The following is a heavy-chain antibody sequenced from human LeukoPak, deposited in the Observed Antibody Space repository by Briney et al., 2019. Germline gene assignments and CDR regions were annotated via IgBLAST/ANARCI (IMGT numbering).Heavy chain of an antibody. CDR2: IYTSGST. V-gene: IGHV4-4*07. J-gene: IGHJ4*02. D-gene: IGHD2-2*02. CDR3: ARSWGRLGYCSSTSCYTFDY. CDR1: GGSISSYY. Sequence: SETLSLTCTVSGGSISSYYWSWIRQPAGKGLEWIGRIYTSGSTNYNPSLKSRVTMSVDTSKNQFSLKLSSVTAADTAVYYCARSWGRLGYCSSTSCYTFDYWGQGTLVTVSS.